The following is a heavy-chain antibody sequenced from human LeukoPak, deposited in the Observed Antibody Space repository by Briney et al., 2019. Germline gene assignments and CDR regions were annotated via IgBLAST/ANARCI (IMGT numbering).Heavy chain of an antibody. CDR2: IIPILGIA. CDR3: ARPMGSGMDV. V-gene: IGHV1-69*04. J-gene: IGHJ6*02. D-gene: IGHD3-16*01. CDR1: GGTFSSYA. Sequence: SVKVSCKASGGTFSSYAISWVRQAPGQGVEWMGRIIPILGIANYAQKFQGRVTITADKSTSTAYMELSSLRSEDTAVYYCARPMGSGMDVWGQGTTVTVSS.